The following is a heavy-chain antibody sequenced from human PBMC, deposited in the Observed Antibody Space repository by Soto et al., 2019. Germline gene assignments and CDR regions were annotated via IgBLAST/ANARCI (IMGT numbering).Heavy chain of an antibody. CDR2: ISSNGGST. V-gene: IGHV3-64D*08. Sequence: PGESLKISCSASGFTFSSYAMHWVRQAPGKGLEYVSAISSNGGSTYYADSVKGRFTISRDNSKNTLYLQMSSLRAEDTAVYYCVKDSYSSSWYGAFDIWGQGTMVTVSS. D-gene: IGHD6-13*01. J-gene: IGHJ3*02. CDR1: GFTFSSYA. CDR3: VKDSYSSSWYGAFDI.